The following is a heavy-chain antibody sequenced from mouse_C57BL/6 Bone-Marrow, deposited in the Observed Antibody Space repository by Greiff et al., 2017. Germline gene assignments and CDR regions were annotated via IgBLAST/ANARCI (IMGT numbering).Heavy chain of an antibody. Sequence: VQLQQSGAELVRPGTSVKMSCKASGYTFTNYWIGWAKQRPGHGLEWIGDIYPGGGYTNYNEKFKGKATLTADKSSSPAYMQFSSLTSEDSAIYYCARSGWDPYYFDYWGQGTTLTVSS. CDR3: ARSGWDPYYFDY. J-gene: IGHJ2*01. CDR1: GYTFTNYW. V-gene: IGHV1-63*01. D-gene: IGHD4-1*01. CDR2: IYPGGGYT.